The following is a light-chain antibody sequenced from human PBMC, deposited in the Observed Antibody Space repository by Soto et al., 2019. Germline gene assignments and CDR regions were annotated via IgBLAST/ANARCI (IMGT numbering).Light chain of an antibody. CDR3: QQYGSSGT. J-gene: IGKJ1*01. V-gene: IGKV3-20*01. Sequence: EIVLTQTPGTLSLSPGERATLSCGASQSVNNNYLAWYQQKPGQAPRLLIYGASNRATGIPDRFSGSGSGTDFTLTISRLEPEDFAVYYCQQYGSSGTFGQGTKVDIK. CDR2: GAS. CDR1: QSVNNNY.